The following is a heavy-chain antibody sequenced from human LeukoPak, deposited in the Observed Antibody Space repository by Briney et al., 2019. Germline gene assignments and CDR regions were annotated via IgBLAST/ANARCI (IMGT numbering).Heavy chain of an antibody. CDR1: GYTFTSYA. CDR2: INAGNGNA. J-gene: IGHJ4*02. D-gene: IGHD3-22*01. CDR3: ARSSITMIVVALYYFDY. V-gene: IGHV1-3*01. Sequence: ASVKVSCKASGYTFTSYAMHWVRQAPGQRLEWMGWINAGNGNATYTQKFQDRVTFTRDTSASTAYMDLSSLRSEDTAVYYCARSSITMIVVALYYFDYWGQGTLVTVSS.